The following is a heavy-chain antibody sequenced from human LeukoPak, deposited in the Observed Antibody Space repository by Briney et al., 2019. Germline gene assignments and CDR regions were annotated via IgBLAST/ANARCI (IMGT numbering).Heavy chain of an antibody. CDR2: IKNDGTKM. V-gene: IGHV3-7*01. J-gene: IGHJ4*02. Sequence: GGSLRLSCAASGFTFSDYRMNWVRQAPGKGLEWVASIKNDGTKMYYVDSLKSRFTISRDNSKNSLDLQMNSLRVEDTAVYYCARPQTRGGGWQLDYWGQGTLVTVSS. CDR3: ARPQTRGGGWQLDY. D-gene: IGHD2-15*01. CDR1: GFTFSDYR.